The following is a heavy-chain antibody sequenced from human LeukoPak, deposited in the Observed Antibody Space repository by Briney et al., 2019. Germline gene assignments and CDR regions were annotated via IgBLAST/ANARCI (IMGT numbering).Heavy chain of an antibody. J-gene: IGHJ4*02. CDR1: GGSFSGYY. V-gene: IGHV4-38-2*01. CDR2: IYHSGST. CDR3: ARAWGSASRFDC. Sequence: PSETLSLTCAVYGGSFSGYYWGWIRQPPGKGLEWIGSIYHSGSTYYNPSLKSRVTISVDTSNNQFSLKLSSVTAADTAVYYCARAWGSASRFDCWGQGTLVTVSS. D-gene: IGHD7-27*01.